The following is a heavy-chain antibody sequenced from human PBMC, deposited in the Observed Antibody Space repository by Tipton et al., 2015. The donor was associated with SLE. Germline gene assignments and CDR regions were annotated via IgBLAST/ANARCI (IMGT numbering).Heavy chain of an antibody. Sequence: TLSLTCTVSGGSISSSSYYWGWIRQPPGKGLEWIGSIYYSGSTISVDTSKNQFSLKLSSVTAADTAVYYCARETQWLRYAFDIWGQGTMVTVSS. J-gene: IGHJ3*02. D-gene: IGHD3-22*01. CDR1: GGSISSSSYY. V-gene: IGHV4-39*02. CDR2: IYYSGS. CDR3: ARETQWLRYAFDI.